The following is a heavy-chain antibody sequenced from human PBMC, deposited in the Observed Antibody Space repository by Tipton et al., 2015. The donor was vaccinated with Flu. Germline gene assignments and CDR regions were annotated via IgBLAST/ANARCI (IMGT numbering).Heavy chain of an antibody. Sequence: GSLRLSCAASGFTFSKSALSWVRQAPRKGLEWVSAFGGNGGTYYADSVKGRFTISRDNSKNTLYLQMNSLRAEDTAVYYCAKEGGWELSSPHFDYWGQGTLVTVSS. CDR1: GFTFSKSA. J-gene: IGHJ4*02. D-gene: IGHD1-26*01. V-gene: IGHV3-23*01. CDR2: FGGNGGT. CDR3: AKEGGWELSSPHFDY.